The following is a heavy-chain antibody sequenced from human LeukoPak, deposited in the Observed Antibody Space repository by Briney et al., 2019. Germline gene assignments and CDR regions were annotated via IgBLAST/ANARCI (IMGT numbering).Heavy chain of an antibody. CDR3: ARDIGYCSGGSCYYYGMDV. Sequence: PVVSVRLSCAASGFIFSNYAMNWVRQAPGKGLEWVSGITGQGGSTYYADSVKGRFTISRDNAKNSLYLQMNSLRAEDTAVYYCARDIGYCSGGSCYYYGMDVWGQGTTVAVSS. J-gene: IGHJ6*02. CDR2: ITGQGGST. V-gene: IGHV3-23*01. D-gene: IGHD2-15*01. CDR1: GFIFSNYA.